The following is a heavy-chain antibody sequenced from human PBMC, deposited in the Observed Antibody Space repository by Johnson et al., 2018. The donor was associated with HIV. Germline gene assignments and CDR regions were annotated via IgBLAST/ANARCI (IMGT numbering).Heavy chain of an antibody. CDR3: AREKASEFRELFHKKDASDI. V-gene: IGHV3-30*02. Sequence: QVQLVESGGGVVQPGGSLRLSCAASGFTFSSYGMHWVRQAPGKGLEWVAFIRYDGSNEYYADSVKGRFTISSDNSKNTLYLQMNSLRAGDTAVYYCAREKASEFRELFHKKDASDIWGQGTMVTVSS. CDR1: GFTFSSYG. CDR2: IRYDGSNE. D-gene: IGHD3-10*01. J-gene: IGHJ3*02.